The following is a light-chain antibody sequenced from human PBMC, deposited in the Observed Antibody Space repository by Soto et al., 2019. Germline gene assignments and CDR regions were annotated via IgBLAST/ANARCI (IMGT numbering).Light chain of an antibody. CDR2: FAS. V-gene: IGKV1-12*01. J-gene: IGKJ1*01. Sequence: DIQMTQSPSSVSASVGDRVTLTCRASQGIGDRLAWYQQKPGKVPQLLIYFASTLGSGVPSRFSGSGSGTDFILTINTLQADDFATYYCLHTCSFPRTFGHGTKVEIK. CDR3: LHTCSFPRT. CDR1: QGIGDR.